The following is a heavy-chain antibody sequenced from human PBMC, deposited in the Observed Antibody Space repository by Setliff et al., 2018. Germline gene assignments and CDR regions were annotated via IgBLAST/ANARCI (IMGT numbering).Heavy chain of an antibody. D-gene: IGHD3-10*01. J-gene: IGHJ6*03. CDR2: IYYSGST. Sequence: PSETLSLTCTVSGGSISSSSYYWGWIRQPPGKGLEWIGSIYYSGSTYYNPSLKSRATISVDTSKNQFSLKLTSVTAADTAVYYCARDRRDYIGAGSSEIDYYYYYYMDVWGKGTTVTVSS. CDR3: ARDRRDYIGAGSSEIDYYYYYYMDV. V-gene: IGHV4-39*02. CDR1: GGSISSSSYY.